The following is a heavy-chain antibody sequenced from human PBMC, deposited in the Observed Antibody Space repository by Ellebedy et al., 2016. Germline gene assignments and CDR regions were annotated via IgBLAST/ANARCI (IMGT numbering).Heavy chain of an antibody. V-gene: IGHV3-74*01. D-gene: IGHD1-26*01. CDR2: ISNVGSST. J-gene: IGHJ4*02. CDR3: ARIFLGDAYFYGETIDY. Sequence: HTGGSLRLSCAASGFTFSTYWMYWVRQAPGKGLMWVSRISNVGSSTTYADSVQGRFTISRDNAKNTLYLQMNSLRGEDTAVYYCARIFLGDAYFYGETIDYWGQGSLVAVSS. CDR1: GFTFSTYW.